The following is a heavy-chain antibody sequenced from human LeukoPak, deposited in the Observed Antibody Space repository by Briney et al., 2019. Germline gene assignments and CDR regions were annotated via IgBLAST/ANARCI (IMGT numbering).Heavy chain of an antibody. D-gene: IGHD1-1*01. J-gene: IGHJ5*02. CDR2: ISWNRGSI. CDR3: ARDAGGRTQREGWFDP. CDR1: GFTLDDYA. V-gene: IGHV3-9*01. Sequence: GGSLSLFCALSGFTLDDYAMHWVRQAPGKGLVWVSCISWNRGSIGYADSVKGRFTISRDNAKHSLYLQMNSLRVEDTAIYYCARDAGGRTQREGWFDPWGQGTLVTVSS.